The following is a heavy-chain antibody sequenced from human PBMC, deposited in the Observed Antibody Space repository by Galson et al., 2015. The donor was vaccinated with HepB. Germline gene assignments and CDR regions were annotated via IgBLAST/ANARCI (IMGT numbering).Heavy chain of an antibody. V-gene: IGHV4-39*01. CDR2: IYYSGST. CDR3: ARHIVVVPAARLVGVFDP. Sequence: LSLTCTVSGGSISSSSYYWGWIRQPPGKGLEWIGSIYYSGSTYYNPSLKSRVTISVDTAKNQFSLKLSSVTAADTAVYYCARHIVVVPAARLVGVFDPWGQGTLVTVSS. J-gene: IGHJ5*02. D-gene: IGHD2-2*01. CDR1: GGSISSSSYY.